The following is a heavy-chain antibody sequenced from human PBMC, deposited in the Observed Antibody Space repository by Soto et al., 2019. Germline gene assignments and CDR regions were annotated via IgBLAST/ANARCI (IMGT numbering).Heavy chain of an antibody. CDR3: ARGITTIFWSPYGGRGTWFAP. J-gene: IGHJ5*02. CDR2: IYYSGST. D-gene: IGHD3-9*01. Sequence: QVQLQESGPGLVKPSQTLSLTCTVSGGSISSGDYYWSWIRQPPWKGLEWIGYIYYSGSTYYNPSLTSRVTLSVATCTNQFSLKLSAVTAADTAVYYCARGITTIFWSPYGGRGTWFAPWGQGTLVTVSS. V-gene: IGHV4-30-4*01. CDR1: GGSISSGDYY.